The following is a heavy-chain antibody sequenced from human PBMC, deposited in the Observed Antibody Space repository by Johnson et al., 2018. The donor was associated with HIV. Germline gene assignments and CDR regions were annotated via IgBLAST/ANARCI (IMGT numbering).Heavy chain of an antibody. V-gene: IGHV3-30-3*01. D-gene: IGHD6-6*01. CDR2: ISYDGSNK. Sequence: QMQLVESGGGVVQPGRSLRLSCAASGFTFSSYAMHWVRQAPGKGLEWVAVISYDGSNKYYADSVKGRFTISRDNSKNTLYLQMNRLRAEDTAVYYCARDRGIAARPFRYAFDIWGQGTMVTVSS. CDR1: GFTFSSYA. CDR3: ARDRGIAARPFRYAFDI. J-gene: IGHJ3*02.